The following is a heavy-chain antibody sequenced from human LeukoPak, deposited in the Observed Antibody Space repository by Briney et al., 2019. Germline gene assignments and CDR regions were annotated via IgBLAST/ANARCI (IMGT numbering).Heavy chain of an antibody. CDR1: GFTFSSYG. J-gene: IGHJ4*02. CDR2: ISYDGSNK. CDR3: AKLGIAARNFDY. V-gene: IGHV3-30*18. D-gene: IGHD6-6*01. Sequence: GGSLRLSCAASGFTFSSYGMHWVRQAPGKGLEWVAVISYDGSNKYYADSVKGRFTISRDNSKNTLYLQMNSLRAEDTAVYYCAKLGIAARNFDYWGQGTLVTVSS.